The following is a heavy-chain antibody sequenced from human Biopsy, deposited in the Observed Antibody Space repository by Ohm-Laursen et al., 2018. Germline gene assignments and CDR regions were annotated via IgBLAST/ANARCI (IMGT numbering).Heavy chain of an antibody. CDR1: GFTLSQYS. CDR2: ISWNSGRI. V-gene: IGHV3-9*01. J-gene: IGHJ3*02. Sequence: SLRLSCTASGFTLSQYSVNWVRQAPGKGLEWVSGISWNSGRIAYADSVKGRFTISRDNAKNSLYLQMNSLRAEDTALYYCAKGQAPDGYNYAFDIWGQGTMLTVSS. CDR3: AKGQAPDGYNYAFDI. D-gene: IGHD5-24*01.